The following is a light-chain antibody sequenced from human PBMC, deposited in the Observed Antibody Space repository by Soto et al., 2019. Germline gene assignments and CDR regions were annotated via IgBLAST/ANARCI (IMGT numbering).Light chain of an antibody. CDR2: GAS. CDR3: QQYGSSPRVYT. V-gene: IGKV3-20*01. Sequence: EIVLTQSPGTLSLSPGERATLSCRASQSVSSSYLAWYQQKPGQAPRLLIYGASSRATGIPDRFSGSGSGTDFTLTISRLEPEDFAVYYCQQYGSSPRVYTFGQGTMLEIK. CDR1: QSVSSSY. J-gene: IGKJ2*01.